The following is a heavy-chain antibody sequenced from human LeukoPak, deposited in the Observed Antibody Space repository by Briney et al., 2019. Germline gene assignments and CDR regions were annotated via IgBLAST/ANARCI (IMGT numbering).Heavy chain of an antibody. CDR1: GYTFTSYH. Sequence: ASVKVSCKTSGYTFTSYHINWVRQATGQGLEWMGWMNPYSGDRGYAQNFQGRVSITSDASIGTAHMELSSLRSDDTAVYFCARTTSLTASGYDYWGQGTLVTVSS. V-gene: IGHV1-8*03. J-gene: IGHJ4*02. CDR2: MNPYSGDR. CDR3: ARTTSLTASGYDY. D-gene: IGHD4-17*01.